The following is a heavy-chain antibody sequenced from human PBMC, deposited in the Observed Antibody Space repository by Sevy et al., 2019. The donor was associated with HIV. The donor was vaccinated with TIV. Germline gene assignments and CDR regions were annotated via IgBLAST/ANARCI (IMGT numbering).Heavy chain of an antibody. CDR2: IRSKANSYAT. V-gene: IGHV3-73*01. Sequence: GESLKISCAASGFTFSGSAMHWVRQASGKGLEWVGRIRSKANSYATAYAASVKGRFTISRDDSKNTAYLQMNSLKTEDTAVYYCTRPRLLWFGELLTDDAFDIWGQWTMVTVSS. D-gene: IGHD3-10*01. J-gene: IGHJ3*02. CDR1: GFTFSGSA. CDR3: TRPRLLWFGELLTDDAFDI.